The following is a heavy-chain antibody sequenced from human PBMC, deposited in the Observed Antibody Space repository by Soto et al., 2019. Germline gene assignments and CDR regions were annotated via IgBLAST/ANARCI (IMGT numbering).Heavy chain of an antibody. V-gene: IGHV1-18*04. D-gene: IGHD3-3*01. CDR3: ARDARITIFGVVRYWFDP. CDR1: GYTFTSYG. CDR2: ISAYNGNT. Sequence: ASVKVSCKASGYTFTSYGISWVRQDPGQGLEWMGWISAYNGNTNYAQKLQGRVTMTTDTSTSTAYMELRSLRSDDTAVYYCARDARITIFGVVRYWFDPWGQGTLVTVSS. J-gene: IGHJ5*02.